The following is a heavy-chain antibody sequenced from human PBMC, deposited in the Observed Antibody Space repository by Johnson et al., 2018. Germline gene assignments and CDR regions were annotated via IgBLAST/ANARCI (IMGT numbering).Heavy chain of an antibody. V-gene: IGHV3-9*01. CDR1: GFTFDDYA. J-gene: IGHJ3*02. Sequence: VQLVESGGGVVQPGRSLRLPCAASGFTFDDYAMHWVRQAPGKGLEWVSGISWNGGTIAYADSVKGRFTISRDNAKNSLYLQMTRLGAEDTAVYYCARDPYGDYDAFDIWGQGTMGTVSS. D-gene: IGHD4-17*01. CDR3: ARDPYGDYDAFDI. CDR2: ISWNGGTI.